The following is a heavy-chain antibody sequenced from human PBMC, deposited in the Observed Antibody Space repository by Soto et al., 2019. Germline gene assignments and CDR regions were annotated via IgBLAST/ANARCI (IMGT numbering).Heavy chain of an antibody. Sequence: EFQVMQSGGGLVQPGGSLRLACAASGFPFSTTDMSWVRQAPGKGLEWVSTISGGGETTYYADSVKGRFTISRDNFKNTAYLQMDGLRVDDTALYYCAKNSGWFNTWGQGDLVTVSS. D-gene: IGHD3-10*01. V-gene: IGHV3-23*01. CDR2: ISGGGETT. J-gene: IGHJ5*02. CDR1: GFPFSTTD. CDR3: AKNSGWFNT.